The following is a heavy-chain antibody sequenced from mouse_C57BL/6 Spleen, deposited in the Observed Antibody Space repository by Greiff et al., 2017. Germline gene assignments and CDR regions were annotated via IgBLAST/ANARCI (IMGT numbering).Heavy chain of an antibody. D-gene: IGHD1-1*01. V-gene: IGHV1-55*01. J-gene: IGHJ2*01. Sequence: QVQLQQPGAELVKPGASVKMSCKASGYNFTSYWITWVKQRPGQGLEWIGDIYPGSGSTNYNGKFKSKATLTVDTSSSTAYMQLSSQTSEDSAVSYGAKPAYGSSYHFDYWGQGTTLTVSS. CDR3: AKPAYGSSYHFDY. CDR1: GYNFTSYW. CDR2: IYPGSGST.